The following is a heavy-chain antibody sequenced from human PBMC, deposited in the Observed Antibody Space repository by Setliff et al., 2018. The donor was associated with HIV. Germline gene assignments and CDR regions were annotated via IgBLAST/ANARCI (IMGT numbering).Heavy chain of an antibody. CDR1: GGSISSSDYF. V-gene: IGHV4-39*07. J-gene: IGHJ4*02. CDR3: ARGSAVTGTLEY. Sequence: SETLSLTCTVSGGSISSSDYFWGWIRQSPGKGLVWIGSIYYSGSTNYNPSLKSRVIMSADTSKNQFSLRLTSLTAAGTAMYYCARGSAVTGTLEYWGQGTLVTVSS. D-gene: IGHD6-19*01. CDR2: IYYSGST.